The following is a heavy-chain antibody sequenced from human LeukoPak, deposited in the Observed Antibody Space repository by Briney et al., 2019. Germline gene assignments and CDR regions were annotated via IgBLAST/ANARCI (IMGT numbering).Heavy chain of an antibody. V-gene: IGHV3-30*02. CDR1: GFTFNNFG. CDR2: IGYDESKK. J-gene: IGHJ4*02. Sequence: GGSLRLSCEASGFTFNNFGMHWVRQAPGKGLEWVAFIGYDESKKYYAESVKGRFTISRDNAKNSLYLQMNSLRAEDTAVYYCASPQNYGGNDYWGQGTLVTVSS. D-gene: IGHD4-23*01. CDR3: ASPQNYGGNDY.